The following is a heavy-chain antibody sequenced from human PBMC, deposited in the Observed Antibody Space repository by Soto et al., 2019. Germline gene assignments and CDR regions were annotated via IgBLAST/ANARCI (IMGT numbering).Heavy chain of an antibody. CDR1: GFTFSDYY. CDR2: INQDGSAK. Sequence: EEQLVESGGGLVQPGGSLRLSCAASGFTFSDYYMSWVRQAPGKGLEWVANINQDGSAKSYVDSVSGRFTISRDNGKNSLSLQMESLRADDTAVYYCASWSGGFDPWGQGTLVTVSS. CDR3: ASWSGGFDP. V-gene: IGHV3-7*05. J-gene: IGHJ5*02. D-gene: IGHD6-25*01.